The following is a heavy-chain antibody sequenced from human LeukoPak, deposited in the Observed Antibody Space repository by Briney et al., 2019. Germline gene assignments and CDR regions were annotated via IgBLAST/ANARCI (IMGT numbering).Heavy chain of an antibody. Sequence: GGSLRLSCAASGFTFDDYAMHWVRQAPGKGLEWVSLISGDGGSTYYEDSVKGRFTISRDISKNSLYLQMNSLRTEDTALYYCAKGSPPGIAAAGSTLWDYWGQGTLVTVSS. D-gene: IGHD6-13*01. J-gene: IGHJ4*02. V-gene: IGHV3-43*02. CDR3: AKGSPPGIAAAGSTLWDY. CDR2: ISGDGGST. CDR1: GFTFDDYA.